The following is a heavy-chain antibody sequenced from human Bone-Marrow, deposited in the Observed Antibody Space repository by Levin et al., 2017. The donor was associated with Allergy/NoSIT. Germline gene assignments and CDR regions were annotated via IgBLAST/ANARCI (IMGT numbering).Heavy chain of an antibody. D-gene: IGHD3-22*01. V-gene: IGHV3-48*03. CDR3: ARNYYYDNRVFDL. CDR1: GFTFSSYE. J-gene: IGHJ2*01. CDR2: ISSSGSTI. Sequence: GGSLRLSCAASGFTFSSYEMNWVRQAPGKGLEWVSYISSSGSTIYYADSVKGRFTISRDNAKNSLYLQMNSLRAEDTAVYYCARNYYYDNRVFDLWGRGTLVTVSS.